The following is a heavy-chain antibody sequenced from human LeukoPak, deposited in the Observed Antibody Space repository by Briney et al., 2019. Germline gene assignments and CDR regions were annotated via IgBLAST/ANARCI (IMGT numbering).Heavy chain of an antibody. J-gene: IGHJ4*02. V-gene: IGHV4-39*07. CDR2: IYYSGST. CDR1: GGSISSSSYY. Sequence: PSETLSLTCTVPGGSISSSSYYWGWIRQPPGKGLEWIGSIYYSGSTYYDPSLKSRVTISVDTSKNQFSLKLSSVTAADTAVYYCARVLPVDCTNGVCYRAYFDYWGQGTLVTVSS. D-gene: IGHD2-8*01. CDR3: ARVLPVDCTNGVCYRAYFDY.